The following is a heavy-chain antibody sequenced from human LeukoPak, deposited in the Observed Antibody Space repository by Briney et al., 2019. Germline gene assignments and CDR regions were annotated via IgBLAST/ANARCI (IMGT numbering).Heavy chain of an antibody. V-gene: IGHV4-31*03. Sequence: SQTLSLTCTVSSGSISSSGYYCSWIRQHPGKGLEWIGCIYYSGSTYYNPSLKSRVTISVDTSKNQFSLKLSSVTAADTAVYYCARVGIGTYSELQYYFDYWGQGTLVTVSS. CDR2: IYYSGST. D-gene: IGHD1-1*01. CDR3: ARVGIGTYSELQYYFDY. J-gene: IGHJ4*02. CDR1: SGSISSSGYY.